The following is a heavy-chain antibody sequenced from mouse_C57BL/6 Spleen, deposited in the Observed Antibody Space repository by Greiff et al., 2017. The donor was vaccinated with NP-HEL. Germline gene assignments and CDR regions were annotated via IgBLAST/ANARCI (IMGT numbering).Heavy chain of an antibody. CDR2: ISDGGSYT. Sequence: EVQLVESGGGLVKPGGSLKLSCAASGFTFSSYAMSWVRQTPEKRLEWVATISDGGSYTYYPDNVKGRFTISRDNAKNNLYLQMSHLKSEDTAVYYCARDRRTVVADWYFDVWGTGTTVTVSS. CDR3: ARDRRTVVADWYFDV. CDR1: GFTFSSYA. J-gene: IGHJ1*03. V-gene: IGHV5-4*01. D-gene: IGHD1-1*01.